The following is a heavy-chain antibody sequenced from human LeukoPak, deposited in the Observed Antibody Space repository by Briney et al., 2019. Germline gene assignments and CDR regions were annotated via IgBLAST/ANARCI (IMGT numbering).Heavy chain of an antibody. CDR1: GGSMSSYY. Sequence: SETLSLICTVSGGSMSSYYWNWIRQPPGKGLEWIGYISYSGSTKYNPSLKSRVTISLNTSKKQFSLKLTSVTAADTAVYYCAGGYSDGQGLYEWGQGTLVTVSS. J-gene: IGHJ4*02. D-gene: IGHD5-18*01. V-gene: IGHV4-59*08. CDR3: AGGYSDGQGLYE. CDR2: ISYSGST.